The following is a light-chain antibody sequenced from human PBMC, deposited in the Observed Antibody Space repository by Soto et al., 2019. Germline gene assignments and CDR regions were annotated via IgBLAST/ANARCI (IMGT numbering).Light chain of an antibody. V-gene: IGKV3-15*01. CDR1: QRVSSN. J-gene: IGKJ1*01. CDR3: QQYNNWPPWT. Sequence: EIVMTQSPATLSVSLGERATLSCRASQRVSSNLAWYQQKPGQAPRLLIYDASTRATGIPARFSGSGSGTEFTLTISSLQSEDFAVYYCQQYNNWPPWTFGQGTKVDI. CDR2: DAS.